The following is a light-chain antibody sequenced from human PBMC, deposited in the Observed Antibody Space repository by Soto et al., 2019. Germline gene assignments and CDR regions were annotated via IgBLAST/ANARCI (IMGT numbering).Light chain of an antibody. J-gene: IGKJ4*01. Sequence: DIHITHSSSSLSSSLVDRVTITCQASQDISNYLNWYQQKPGKAPKLLIYDASNLETGVPSRFSGSGSGTDFTFTISSLQPEDIATYYCQQYDNLSLTFGGGTKVDI. CDR2: DAS. V-gene: IGKV1-33*01. CDR1: QDISNY. CDR3: QQYDNLSLT.